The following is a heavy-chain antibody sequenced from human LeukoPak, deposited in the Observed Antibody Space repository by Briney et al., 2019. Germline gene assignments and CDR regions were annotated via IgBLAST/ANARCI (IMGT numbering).Heavy chain of an antibody. Sequence: GGSLRLSCAASGFTFSNYEMNWVRQAPGKGLEWVAVIWYDGSNKYYSDSVKGRFTISRDNSKNTLYLQMNSLRAEDTAVYYCAKDGGWVAQGLFDYWGQGTLVTVSS. J-gene: IGHJ4*02. CDR3: AKDGGWVAQGLFDY. CDR2: IWYDGSNK. D-gene: IGHD2-15*01. CDR1: GFTFSNYE. V-gene: IGHV3-33*06.